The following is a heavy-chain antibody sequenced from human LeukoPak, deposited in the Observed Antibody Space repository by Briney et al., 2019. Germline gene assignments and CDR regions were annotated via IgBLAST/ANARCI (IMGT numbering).Heavy chain of an antibody. CDR1: GGSISSYY. D-gene: IGHD6-19*01. J-gene: IGHJ6*02. CDR3: ARGEGIAVAGYYYYYGMDV. CDR2: IYYSGST. Sequence: PSETLSLTCTVSGGSISSYYWSWIRQPPGKGLEWIGYIYYSGSTNYNPSLKSRVTISVDTSKNQFSLKLSSVTAADTAVYYCARGEGIAVAGYYYYYGMDVWGQGTTVTVSS. V-gene: IGHV4-59*01.